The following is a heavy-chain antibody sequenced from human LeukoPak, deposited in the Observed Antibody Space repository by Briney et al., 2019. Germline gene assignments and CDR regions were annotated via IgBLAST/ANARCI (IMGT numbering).Heavy chain of an antibody. J-gene: IGHJ4*02. Sequence: PSETLSLTCAVYGGSFSGYYWSWIRQPPGMGLEWIGEINHSGSTNYNPSLKSRVTISVDTSKNQFSLKLSSVTAADTAVYYCARGKHCYDSSGYPDWGQGTLVTVSS. D-gene: IGHD3-22*01. CDR3: ARGKHCYDSSGYPD. V-gene: IGHV4-34*01. CDR1: GGSFSGYY. CDR2: INHSGST.